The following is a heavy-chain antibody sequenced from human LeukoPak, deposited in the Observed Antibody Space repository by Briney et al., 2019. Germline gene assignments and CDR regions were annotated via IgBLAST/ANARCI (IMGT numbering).Heavy chain of an antibody. CDR1: GFIFSNYA. Sequence: GGSLRLSCATPGFIFSNYAMTWVRQAPGKGLEWVSVIYSGGSTYYADSVKGRFTISRDNSKNTLYLQTNSLRAEDTAVYYCARDGMVRGPMGYWGQGTLVTVSS. CDR2: IYSGGST. V-gene: IGHV3-66*01. D-gene: IGHD3-10*01. J-gene: IGHJ4*02. CDR3: ARDGMVRGPMGY.